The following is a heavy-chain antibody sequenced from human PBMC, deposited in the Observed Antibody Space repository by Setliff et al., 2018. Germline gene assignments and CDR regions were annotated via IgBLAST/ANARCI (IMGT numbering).Heavy chain of an antibody. CDR3: ARVLFHCSSTSCYLDAFDI. V-gene: IGHV1-8*02. J-gene: IGHJ3*02. CDR1: GYTFTSYD. CDR2: MNPNSGNT. Sequence: ASVKVSCKASGYTFTSYDINWVRQATGQGLEWMGWMNPNSGNTGYAQKFQGRVTMTTDTSTSTAYMELRSLRSDDTAVYYCARVLFHCSSTSCYLDAFDIWGQGTMVTVS. D-gene: IGHD2-2*01.